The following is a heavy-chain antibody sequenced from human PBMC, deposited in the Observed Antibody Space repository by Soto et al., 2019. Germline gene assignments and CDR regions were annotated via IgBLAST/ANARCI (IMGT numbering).Heavy chain of an antibody. D-gene: IGHD3-3*01. Sequence: SYTPSLPCPTSGGAVNIYYSSSFQQAPADGRGGSWCVYYSGSTNYNPSLKSRVTISVDTSKNQFSLKLSSVTAADTAVYYCARVSHNHHARTRDDDFWGGLDAFDLWGQGTMVTVS. CDR3: ARVSHNHHARTRDDDFWGGLDAFDL. V-gene: IGHV4-59*02. CDR2: VYYSGST. CDR1: GGAVNIYY. J-gene: IGHJ3*01.